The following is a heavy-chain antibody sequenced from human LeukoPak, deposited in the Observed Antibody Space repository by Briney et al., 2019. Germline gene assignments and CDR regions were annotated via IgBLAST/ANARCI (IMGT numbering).Heavy chain of an antibody. CDR1: GGTFSSYA. Sequence: GASVKVSCKASGGTFSSYAISWVRQAPGQGLERMGGIIPIFGTANYAQKFQGRVTITADESTSTAYMELSSLRSEDTAVYYCARSRYCTNGVCSEFDYWGQGTLVTVSS. V-gene: IGHV1-69*13. J-gene: IGHJ4*02. D-gene: IGHD2-8*01. CDR2: IIPIFGTA. CDR3: ARSRYCTNGVCSEFDY.